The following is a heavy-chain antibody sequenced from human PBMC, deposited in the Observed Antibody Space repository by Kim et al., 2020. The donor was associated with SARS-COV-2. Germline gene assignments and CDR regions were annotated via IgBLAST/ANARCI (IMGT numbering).Heavy chain of an antibody. V-gene: IGHV4-39*01. Sequence: SETLSLTCTVSGGSISSSSYYWGWIRQPPGKGLEWIGSIYYSGSTYYNPSLKSRVTISVDTSKNQFSLKLSSVTAADTAVYYCARLGLLGGKQWLVRGSQRAFDIWGQGTMVTVSS. J-gene: IGHJ3*02. D-gene: IGHD6-19*01. CDR3: ARLGLLGGKQWLVRGSQRAFDI. CDR2: IYYSGST. CDR1: GGSISSSSYY.